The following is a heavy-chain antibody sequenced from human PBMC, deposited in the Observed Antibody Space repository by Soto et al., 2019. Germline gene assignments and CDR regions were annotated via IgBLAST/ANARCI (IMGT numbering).Heavy chain of an antibody. CDR1: GFTFSSYG. Sequence: LRLSCAASGFTFSSYGMHWVRQAPGKGLEWVAVIWYDGSNKYYADSVKGRFTISRDNSKNTLYLQMNSLRAEDTAVYYCARDDRGSGSYLTGDWGQGTLVTVSS. J-gene: IGHJ4*02. D-gene: IGHD3-10*01. CDR3: ARDDRGSGSYLTGD. CDR2: IWYDGSNK. V-gene: IGHV3-33*01.